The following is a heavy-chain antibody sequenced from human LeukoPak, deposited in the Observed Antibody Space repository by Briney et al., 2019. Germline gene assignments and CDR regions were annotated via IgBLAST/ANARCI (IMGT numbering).Heavy chain of an antibody. J-gene: IGHJ6*02. V-gene: IGHV3-13*04. CDR2: IDTAGDT. CDR1: GFTLSSYD. CDR3: VRGSDGLDV. D-gene: IGHD3-16*01. Sequence: GGSLRLSCAASGFTLSSYDMYSVRQAAGAGLEWVSSIDTAGDTYYPGSVKGRFTSSRENAKNSFYLQMNSVRAGDTAVYYCVRGSDGLDVWGQGTTVTVSS.